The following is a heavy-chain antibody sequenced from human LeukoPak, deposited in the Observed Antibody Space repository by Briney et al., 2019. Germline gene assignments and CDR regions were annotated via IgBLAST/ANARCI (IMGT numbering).Heavy chain of an antibody. V-gene: IGHV1-2*02. CDR1: GYTFTGYY. CDR3: ARVGFRGSSWYEVPTYYFDY. CDR2: INPNSGGT. D-gene: IGHD6-13*01. J-gene: IGHJ4*02. Sequence: GASVKVSCKASGYTFTGYYMHWVRQAPGQGLEWMGWINPNSGGTNYAQKFQGRATMTRDTSISTAYMELSRLRSDDTAVYYCARVGFRGSSWYEVPTYYFDYWGQGTLVAVSS.